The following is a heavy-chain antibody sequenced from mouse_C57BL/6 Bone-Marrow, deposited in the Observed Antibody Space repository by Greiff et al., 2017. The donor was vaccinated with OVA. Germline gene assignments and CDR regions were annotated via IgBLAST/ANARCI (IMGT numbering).Heavy chain of an antibody. D-gene: IGHD4-1*01. Sequence: EVQLVESGPGLVKPSQSLSLTCSVTGYSITSGYYWNWIRQFPGNKLEWMGYISYDGSNNYNPSLKNRISITRDTSKNQFFLKLNSVTTEDTATYYCANWDDYAMDYWGQGTSVTVSS. CDR1: GYSITSGYY. CDR3: ANWDDYAMDY. CDR2: ISYDGSN. J-gene: IGHJ4*01. V-gene: IGHV3-6*01.